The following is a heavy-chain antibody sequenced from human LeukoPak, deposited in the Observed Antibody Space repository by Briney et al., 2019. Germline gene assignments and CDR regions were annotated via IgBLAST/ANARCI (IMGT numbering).Heavy chain of an antibody. CDR3: ARAGGSTGYLGYESAEY. D-gene: IGHD5-12*01. V-gene: IGHV1-69*13. CDR1: GDTFNTYA. J-gene: IGHJ4*02. CDR2: IIPMFGTA. Sequence: SVKVSCKVSGDTFNTYAITWVRQAPGQGLEWIGGIIPMFGTADFPQKFQGRVTINADESTTTAYMELSSLRSEDTAVYYCARAGGSTGYLGYESAEYWGQGTLVIVSS.